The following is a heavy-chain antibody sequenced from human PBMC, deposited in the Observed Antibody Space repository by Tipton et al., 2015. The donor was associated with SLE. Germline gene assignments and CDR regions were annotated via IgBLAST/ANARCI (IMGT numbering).Heavy chain of an antibody. J-gene: IGHJ4*02. D-gene: IGHD2-21*01. Sequence: GSLRLSCAASGFTLRAFAMTWVRQPPGKGLEWVSAIYKAGGTFYGDSVKGRFTISRDNSKNALYLDMDNLRTEDTAVYYCAKGAVVIAIGLFDYWGQGTLVTVSS. V-gene: IGHV3-23*03. CDR2: IYKAGGT. CDR1: GFTLRAFA. CDR3: AKGAVVIAIGLFDY.